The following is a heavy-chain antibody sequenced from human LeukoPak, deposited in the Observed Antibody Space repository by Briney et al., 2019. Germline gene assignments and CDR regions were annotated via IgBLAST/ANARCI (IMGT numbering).Heavy chain of an antibody. CDR1: GFTFSNYA. J-gene: IGHJ3*02. D-gene: IGHD5-12*01. CDR2: ISHGGANE. V-gene: IGHV3-30*09. CDR3: AKGSGGYDWEDAFDI. Sequence: GGSLRLSCAASGFTFSNYAMHWVRQAPGKGLEWVAIISHGGANESYADSVKGRFVISRDNSENTLSLQMNSLRAEDTAVYYCAKGSGGYDWEDAFDIWGQGTMVTVSS.